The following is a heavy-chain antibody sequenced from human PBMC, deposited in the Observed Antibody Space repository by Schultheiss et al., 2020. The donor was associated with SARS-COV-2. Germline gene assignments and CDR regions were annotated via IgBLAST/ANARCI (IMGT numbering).Heavy chain of an antibody. D-gene: IGHD6-13*01. CDR2: ISGSGGSR. Sequence: GGSLRLSCAASGFTFSNAWMSWVRQAPGKGLEWVSAISGSGGSRYYADSVKGRFTISRDNAKNSLYLQMNSLRAEDTAVYYCAREYSSSWPLGPDYWGQGTLVTVSS. CDR3: AREYSSSWPLGPDY. CDR1: GFTFSNAW. V-gene: IGHV3-11*04. J-gene: IGHJ4*02.